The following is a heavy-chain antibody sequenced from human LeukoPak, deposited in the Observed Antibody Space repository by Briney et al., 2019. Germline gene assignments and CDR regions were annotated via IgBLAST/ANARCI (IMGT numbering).Heavy chain of an antibody. Sequence: GESLKISCKGSGYSFNSYWIGWVRQMPGKGLEWMGIIYPDDSRTKYSPSFQGQVTMSVDKSISTAYLQWSSLKASDTAIYYCARPNYGSADYWGQGTLLTVSS. CDR3: ARPNYGSADY. D-gene: IGHD3-10*01. J-gene: IGHJ4*02. V-gene: IGHV5-51*01. CDR1: GYSFNSYW. CDR2: IYPDDSRT.